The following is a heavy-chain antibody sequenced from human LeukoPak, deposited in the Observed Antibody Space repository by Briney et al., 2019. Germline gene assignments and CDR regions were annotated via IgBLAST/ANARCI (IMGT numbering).Heavy chain of an antibody. CDR2: ISSSSSTI. Sequence: GGSLRLSCAASGFTFSSYSMNWARKAPGKGREWVSYISSSSSTIYYADSVKGRFTISRDNAKNSLYLQMNSLRAEDTAVYYCARGRVITMVRGVLVYWGQGTLVTVSS. V-gene: IGHV3-48*01. CDR1: GFTFSSYS. J-gene: IGHJ4*02. CDR3: ARGRVITMVRGVLVY. D-gene: IGHD3-10*01.